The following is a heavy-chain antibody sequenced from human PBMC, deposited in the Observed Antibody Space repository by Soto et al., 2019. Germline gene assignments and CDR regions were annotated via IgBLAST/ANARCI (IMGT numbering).Heavy chain of an antibody. CDR2: IIPIFGTA. D-gene: IGHD2-2*01. CDR3: ARQDNIVLVPAAMSSYYYGMDV. J-gene: IGHJ6*02. Sequence: SVKVSCKASGGTFSSYAISWVRQAPGQGLEWMGGIIPIFGTANYAQKFQGRVTITADESTSTAYMELSSLRSEDTAVYYCARQDNIVLVPAAMSSYYYGMDVWGQGTTVTVFS. CDR1: GGTFSSYA. V-gene: IGHV1-69*13.